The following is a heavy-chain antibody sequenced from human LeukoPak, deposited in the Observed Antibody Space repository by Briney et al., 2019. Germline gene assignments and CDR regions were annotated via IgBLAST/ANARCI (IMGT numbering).Heavy chain of an antibody. CDR3: ARGPYSYDSSGAFDI. CDR1: GDSISSGDYY. J-gene: IGHJ3*02. V-gene: IGHV4-61*02. D-gene: IGHD3-22*01. CDR2: ISSSGST. Sequence: SETLSLTCTVSGDSISSGDYYWSWIRQPAGKGLEWIGRISSSGSTNYNPSLKSRVTITVDTSKNQFSLKLSSVTAADTAVYFCARGPYSYDSSGAFDIWGQGTMVTVSS.